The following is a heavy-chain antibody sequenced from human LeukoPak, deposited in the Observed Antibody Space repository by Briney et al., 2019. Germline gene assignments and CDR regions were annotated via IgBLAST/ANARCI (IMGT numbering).Heavy chain of an antibody. CDR3: ARDRQWLVFDY. J-gene: IGHJ4*02. CDR2: ISSSSSYI. CDR1: GLTFSSYS. Sequence: GGSLRLSCAASGLTFSSYSMNWVRQAPGKGLEWVSSISSSSSYIYYADSVKGRFTISRDNAKNSLYLQMNSLRAEDTAVYYCARDRQWLVFDYWGQGTLVTVSS. D-gene: IGHD6-19*01. V-gene: IGHV3-21*01.